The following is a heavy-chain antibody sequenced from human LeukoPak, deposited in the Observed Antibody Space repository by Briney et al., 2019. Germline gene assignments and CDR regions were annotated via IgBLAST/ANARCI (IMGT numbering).Heavy chain of an antibody. CDR1: GFTFDDYA. CDR3: AKDPKAYGDYVFDI. V-gene: IGHV3-9*01. Sequence: GGSLRLSCAASGFTFDDYAMHWVRQAPGKGLEWVPGISWNSGSIVYADSVKGRFTISRDNAKNSLYLQMNSLRAEDTALYYCAKDPKAYGDYVFDIWGQGTMVTASS. J-gene: IGHJ3*02. CDR2: ISWNSGSI. D-gene: IGHD4-17*01.